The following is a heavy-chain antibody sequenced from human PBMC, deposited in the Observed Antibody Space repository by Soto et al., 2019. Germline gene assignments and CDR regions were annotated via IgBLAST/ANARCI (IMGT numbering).Heavy chain of an antibody. CDR3: ARDLVKEEIPAVFYYYGKDV. Sequence: TLSLTCTVSGGSVNSGTYYWSWIRQPPGKGLEWIGYISYSGSTNYNPSLKSRVTLSVETSKNQFSLKLTSVTAADTAVYYCARDLVKEEIPAVFYYYGKDVWGQGTTVTV. V-gene: IGHV4-61*01. J-gene: IGHJ6*02. CDR2: ISYSGST. CDR1: GGSVNSGTYY. D-gene: IGHD2-2*01.